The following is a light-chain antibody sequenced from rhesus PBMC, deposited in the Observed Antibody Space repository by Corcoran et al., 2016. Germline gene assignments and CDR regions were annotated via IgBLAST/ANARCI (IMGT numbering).Light chain of an antibody. V-gene: IGKV3-24*01. J-gene: IGKJ2*01. Sequence: EIVMTQSPATLSLSPGERSILSCRASQSVSSSLAWYQQKPGQAPRLHIFDASTRATGIPDRFSGSWSGKDLPLTISSLEPEDVALYHCLQHSDRYSFGQGTKVEIK. CDR3: LQHSDRYS. CDR2: DAS. CDR1: QSVSSS.